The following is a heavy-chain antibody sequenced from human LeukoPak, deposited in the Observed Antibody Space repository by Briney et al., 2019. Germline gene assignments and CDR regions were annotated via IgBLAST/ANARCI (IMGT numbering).Heavy chain of an antibody. D-gene: IGHD2-15*01. V-gene: IGHV1-2*02. CDR1: GYTFSGYY. CDR3: ARGRHCSGGSCYLDY. CDR2: INPNSGGT. Sequence: ASVKVSCKPAGYTFSGYYMQWVRQAPGQGLEWMGWINPNSGGTNYAQKFQGRSTLTRDPSIRTVYMELRGLNSDDTAVYYCARGRHCSGGSCYLDYWGQGTLLTVSS. J-gene: IGHJ4*02.